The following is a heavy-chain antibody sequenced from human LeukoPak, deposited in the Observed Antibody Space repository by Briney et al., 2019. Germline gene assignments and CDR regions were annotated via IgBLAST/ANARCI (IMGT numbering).Heavy chain of an antibody. J-gene: IGHJ6*03. CDR1: GGSISSSSYY. D-gene: IGHD3-10*01. CDR2: IYYSGST. Sequence: SETLSLTCTVSGGSISSSSYYWGWIRQPPGKGLEWIGSIYYSGSTYYNPSLKSRFTISVDTSKNQFSLKLSSVTAADTAVYYCARLPGSGSYSGYYYYYMDVWGKGTTVTISS. V-gene: IGHV4-39*01. CDR3: ARLPGSGSYSGYYYYYMDV.